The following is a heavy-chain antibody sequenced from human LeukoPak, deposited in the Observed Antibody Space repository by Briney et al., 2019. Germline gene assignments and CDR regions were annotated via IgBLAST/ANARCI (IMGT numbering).Heavy chain of an antibody. CDR3: ARDVSSWPFFDS. D-gene: IGHD6-13*01. J-gene: IGHJ4*02. V-gene: IGHV4-4*07. Sequence: PSETLSLTCTVSGGSIRSQYWSWIRQPAGRGLEWLGRIYASGSTNYSPSLKSRVTMSLDTSKNQFSLKLFSVTAADTAVYFCARDVSSWPFFDSWGRGTQVTVSS. CDR1: GGSIRSQY. CDR2: IYASGST.